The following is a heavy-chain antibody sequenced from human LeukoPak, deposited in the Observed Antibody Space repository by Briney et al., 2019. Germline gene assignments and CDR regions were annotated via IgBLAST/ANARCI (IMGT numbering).Heavy chain of an antibody. D-gene: IGHD2-2*01. Sequence: GGSLRLSCAASGFTFSSYWMSWVRQAPGKGLEWVANIKQDGSEKYYVDSVKGRFTISRDNAKNSLYLQMNSLRAEDTAVYYCARVYCSSTGCRMGKSGFFDYWGQGTLVTVSS. J-gene: IGHJ4*02. V-gene: IGHV3-7*03. CDR2: IKQDGSEK. CDR1: GFTFSSYW. CDR3: ARVYCSSTGCRMGKSGFFDY.